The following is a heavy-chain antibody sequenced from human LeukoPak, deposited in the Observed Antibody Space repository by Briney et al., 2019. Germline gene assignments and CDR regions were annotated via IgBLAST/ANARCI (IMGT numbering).Heavy chain of an antibody. V-gene: IGHV4-4*08. Sequence: SETLSLTCSVSGGSISSYYWSWIRQPPGNGLEWIGYVSTNGNTNYNPSLKSRVTISVDTSKNQFSLKLSSVTAADTAVYYCAGAMGPLDYWGQGTLVTVSS. D-gene: IGHD3-10*01. CDR3: AGAMGPLDY. CDR1: GGSISSYY. J-gene: IGHJ4*02. CDR2: VSTNGNT.